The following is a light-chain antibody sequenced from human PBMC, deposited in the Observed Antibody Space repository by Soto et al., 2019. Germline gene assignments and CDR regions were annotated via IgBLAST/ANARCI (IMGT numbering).Light chain of an antibody. CDR2: RNN. J-gene: IGLJ2*01. Sequence: QSVLTQPPSASGTPGQRVSISCSGSNSNIGSKYVYWYQQLPGTAPKLLVYRNNQRPSGVPDRFSGSKSGTSASLAISGLRSEDEADYYCAAWDNNLGGPAFGGGTKLTVL. V-gene: IGLV1-47*01. CDR1: NSNIGSKY. CDR3: AAWDNNLGGPA.